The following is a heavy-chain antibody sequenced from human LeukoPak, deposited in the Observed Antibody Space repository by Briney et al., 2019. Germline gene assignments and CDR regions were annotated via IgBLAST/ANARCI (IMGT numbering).Heavy chain of an antibody. CDR3: ARAGVVSEIDY. CDR2: ISSSSYI. J-gene: IGHJ4*02. CDR1: GFTFSSYS. Sequence: PGGSLRLSCAASGFTFSSYSMNWVRQAPGKGLEWVSSISSSSYIYYADSVKGRFTISRDNAKNSLYLQMNSLRAEDTAVYYCARAGVVSEIDYWGQGTLVTVSS. D-gene: IGHD3-3*01. V-gene: IGHV3-21*01.